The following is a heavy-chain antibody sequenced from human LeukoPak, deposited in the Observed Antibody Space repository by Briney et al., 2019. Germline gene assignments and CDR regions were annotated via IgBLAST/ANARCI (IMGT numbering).Heavy chain of an antibody. V-gene: IGHV5-51*01. J-gene: IGHJ4*02. D-gene: IGHD3-22*01. Sequence: GESLKISCKGSGYSFTSYWIGWVRQMPGKGLEWMGIIYPGDSDTRYSPSFQGQVTISADKSINTAYLQWSSLKASDTAMYYCARHPSCDSSPSDYWGQGTLVTVSS. CDR1: GYSFTSYW. CDR3: ARHPSCDSSPSDY. CDR2: IYPGDSDT.